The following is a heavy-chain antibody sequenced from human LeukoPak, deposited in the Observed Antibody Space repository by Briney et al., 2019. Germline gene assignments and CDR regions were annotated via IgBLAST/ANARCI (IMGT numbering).Heavy chain of an antibody. D-gene: IGHD3/OR15-3a*01. CDR3: ARRGTLSLDY. Sequence: GESLKISCKGSGYGFTTYWIGWVRQMPGKGLESMGIIYPGDSDTRYSPSFQGQVTISVDKSINTAYLQWTSLEASDTAMYYCARRGTLSLDYWGQGTLVTVSS. J-gene: IGHJ4*02. V-gene: IGHV5-51*01. CDR2: IYPGDSDT. CDR1: GYGFTTYW.